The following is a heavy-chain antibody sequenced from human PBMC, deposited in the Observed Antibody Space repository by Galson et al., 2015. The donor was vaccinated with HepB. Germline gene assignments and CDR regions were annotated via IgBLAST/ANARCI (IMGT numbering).Heavy chain of an antibody. V-gene: IGHV3-48*01. Sequence: SLRLSCAASGFTFSDYSMNWVRQPPGKGLEWVSYINRGSDVMSYADSVKGRFTISRDSAQNSLFLQMNSLGVEDTAVYYCVRDHLWAFGYWGQGILVTVSS. CDR2: INRGSDVM. CDR1: GFTFSDYS. J-gene: IGHJ4*02. CDR3: VRDHLWAFGY. D-gene: IGHD2/OR15-2a*01.